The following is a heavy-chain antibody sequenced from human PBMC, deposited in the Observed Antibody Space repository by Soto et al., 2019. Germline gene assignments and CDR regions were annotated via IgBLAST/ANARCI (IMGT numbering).Heavy chain of an antibody. V-gene: IGHV3-30*18. CDR1: GFTFNSFA. D-gene: IGHD3-3*02. CDR2: MSFDGNNK. CDR3: AKAEPKPIFGVVPGGIDY. Sequence: PGGSLRLSCAASGFTFNSFAMHWVRQAPGKGLEWVALMSFDGNNKYYADSVKGRFTISRDNSQNTLYLQMNSLRAEDTAVYYCAKAEPKPIFGVVPGGIDYWGQGTLVTVSS. J-gene: IGHJ4*02.